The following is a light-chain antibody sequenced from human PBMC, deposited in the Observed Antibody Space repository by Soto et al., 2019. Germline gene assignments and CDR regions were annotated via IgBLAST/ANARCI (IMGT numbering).Light chain of an antibody. V-gene: IGLV1-40*01. Sequence: QSVLTQPPSVSGAPGQRVTISCSGSSSNIGAGYDVHWYQQLPGTAPKLLIYGNSKRPSGVPDRFSGSKSGTSASLAITGLQAEDEVDYYCQSYDSSLSVVFGGGTKLTVL. J-gene: IGLJ2*01. CDR2: GNS. CDR3: QSYDSSLSVV. CDR1: SSNIGAGYD.